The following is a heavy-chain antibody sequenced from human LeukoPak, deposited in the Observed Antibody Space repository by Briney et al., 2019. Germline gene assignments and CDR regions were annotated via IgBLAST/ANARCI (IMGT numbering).Heavy chain of an antibody. Sequence: PGGSLRLSCAASGFTFSSNYMSWVRQAPGKGLEWVSVIYSGGSTYYADSVKGRFTISRDNSKNTLYLQMNSLRAEDTAVYYCARGKYYDFWSGYYRYYYYMDVWGKGTTVTVSS. CDR1: GFTFSSNY. J-gene: IGHJ6*03. CDR3: ARGKYYDFWSGYYRYYYYMDV. D-gene: IGHD3-3*01. CDR2: IYSGGST. V-gene: IGHV3-66*02.